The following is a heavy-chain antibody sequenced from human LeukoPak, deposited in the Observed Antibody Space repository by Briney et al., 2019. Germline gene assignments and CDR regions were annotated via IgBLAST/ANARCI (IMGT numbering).Heavy chain of an antibody. D-gene: IGHD2-2*01. CDR3: ARSGVYCSSTGSYRKIDY. Sequence: SETLSLTCTVSGGSISSGDYYWSWLRQPPGTGLEWIGRIYSSGSTYYNPSLKGRVTISVDTSKNQFSLKLSSVPAADTPWYCCARSGVYCSSTGSYRKIDYWGQGTLVTVSS. V-gene: IGHV4-30-4*08. CDR2: IYSSGST. CDR1: GGSISSGDYY. J-gene: IGHJ4*02.